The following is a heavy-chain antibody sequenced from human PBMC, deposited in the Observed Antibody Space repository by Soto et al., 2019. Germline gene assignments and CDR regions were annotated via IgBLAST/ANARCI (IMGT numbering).Heavy chain of an antibody. D-gene: IGHD3-16*02. CDR3: ARTPFPAFGGVIEIFDY. J-gene: IGHJ4*02. V-gene: IGHV3-66*01. CDR1: GFTVSSNY. CDR2: IYSGGST. Sequence: GGSLRLSCAASGFTVSSNYMSWVRQAPGKGLEWVSVIYSGGSTYYADSVKGRFTISRDNSKNTLYLQMNSLRAEDTAVYYCARTPFPAFGGVIEIFDYWGQGTLVTVSS.